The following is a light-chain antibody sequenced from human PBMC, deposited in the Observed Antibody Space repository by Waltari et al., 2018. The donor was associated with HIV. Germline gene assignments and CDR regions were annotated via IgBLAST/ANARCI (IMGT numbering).Light chain of an antibody. CDR2: KNN. Sequence: HSVLTQPPSVSGALGQRVTISCTGTSSNLGAGPDVHCYQQLPGTAPKLLIYKNNNRPSGVPDRFSGSKSGTSASLAITGLQAEDEADYHCQSYDSSLSGSRVFGGGTKLTVL. V-gene: IGLV1-40*01. J-gene: IGLJ3*02. CDR1: SSNLGAGPD. CDR3: QSYDSSLSGSRV.